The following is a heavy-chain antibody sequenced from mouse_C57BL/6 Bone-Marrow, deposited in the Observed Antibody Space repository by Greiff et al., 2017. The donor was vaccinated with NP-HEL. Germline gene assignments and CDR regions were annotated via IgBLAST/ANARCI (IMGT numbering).Heavy chain of an antibody. J-gene: IGHJ1*03. CDR1: GYTFTSYW. CDR3: GGLGRGYFDV. CDR2: IDPSDSYT. D-gene: IGHD4-1*01. V-gene: IGHV1-59*01. Sequence: QVQLQQPGAELVRPGTSVKLSCKASGYTFTSYWMHWVKQRPGQGLEWIGVIDPSDSYTNYNQKFKGKATLTVDTSSSTAYMQLSSLTSEDSAVYYCGGLGRGYFDVWGTGTTVTVSS.